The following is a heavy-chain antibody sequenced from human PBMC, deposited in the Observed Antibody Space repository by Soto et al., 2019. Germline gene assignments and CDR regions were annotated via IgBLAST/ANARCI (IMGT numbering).Heavy chain of an antibody. J-gene: IGHJ3*02. CDR3: ARDRRRYCSGGSCYSAPI. CDR1: GGSFSGYY. Sequence: SETLSLTCAVYGGSFSGYYWSWIRQPPGKGLEWIGEINHSGSTNYNPSLKSRVTISVDTSKNQFSLKLSSVTAADTAVYYCARDRRRYCSGGSCYSAPIRGQGTMVTVSS. V-gene: IGHV4-34*01. D-gene: IGHD2-15*01. CDR2: INHSGST.